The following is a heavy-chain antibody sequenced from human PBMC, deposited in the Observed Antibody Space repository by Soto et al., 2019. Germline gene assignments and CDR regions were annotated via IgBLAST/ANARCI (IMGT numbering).Heavy chain of an antibody. Sequence: GASVKVSCKASGYTFTSYAMHWVRQAPGQRLEWMGWINAGNGNTKYSQKFQGRVTITRDTSASTAYMELSSLRSEDTAVYYCARVTPPGMGLYSSGWSEFVFSAFDIWGQGTMVTVSS. J-gene: IGHJ3*02. V-gene: IGHV1-3*01. CDR2: INAGNGNT. D-gene: IGHD6-19*01. CDR1: GYTFTSYA. CDR3: ARVTPPGMGLYSSGWSEFVFSAFDI.